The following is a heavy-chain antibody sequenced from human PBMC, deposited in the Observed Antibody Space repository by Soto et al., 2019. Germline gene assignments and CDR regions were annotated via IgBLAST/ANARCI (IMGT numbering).Heavy chain of an antibody. J-gene: IGHJ5*02. D-gene: IGHD6-25*01. V-gene: IGHV3-23*01. CDR2: ISGSGGST. CDR1: GFTFSSYA. Sequence: GGSLRLSCAASGFTFSSYAMSWVRQAPGKGLEWVSAISGSGGSTYYADSVKGRFTISRDNSKNTLYLQMNSLRAEDTAVYYCAKDPIAATEPNWFDPWGQGTLVTVSS. CDR3: AKDPIAATEPNWFDP.